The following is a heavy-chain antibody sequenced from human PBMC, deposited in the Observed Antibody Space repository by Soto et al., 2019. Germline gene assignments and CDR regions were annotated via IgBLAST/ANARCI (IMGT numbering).Heavy chain of an antibody. V-gene: IGHV1-69*02. CDR1: GGTFSSYT. CDR3: ARGETYYYGSGSYNWYFDL. J-gene: IGHJ2*01. CDR2: IIPILGIA. D-gene: IGHD3-10*01. Sequence: QVQLVQSGAEVKKPGSSVKVSCKASGGTFSSYTISWVRQAPGQGLEWMGRIIPILGIANYAQKFQGRVTITADKSTSTAYMELSSLRSEDTAVYYCARGETYYYGSGSYNWYFDLWGRGTLVTVSS.